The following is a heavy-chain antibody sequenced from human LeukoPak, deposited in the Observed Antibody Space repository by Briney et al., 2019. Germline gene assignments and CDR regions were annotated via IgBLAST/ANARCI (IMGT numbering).Heavy chain of an antibody. CDR1: GFTFSSYE. J-gene: IGHJ5*02. V-gene: IGHV3-48*03. CDR3: AKAGTAMVTPWFDP. Sequence: GGSLRLSCAASGFTFSSYELNWVRQAPGKGLEWVSYISSSGSTIKYADSVKGRFTISRGSAKNSLYLQMNSLRAEDTAVYYCAKAGTAMVTPWFDPWGQGTLVTVSS. CDR2: ISSSGSTI. D-gene: IGHD5-18*01.